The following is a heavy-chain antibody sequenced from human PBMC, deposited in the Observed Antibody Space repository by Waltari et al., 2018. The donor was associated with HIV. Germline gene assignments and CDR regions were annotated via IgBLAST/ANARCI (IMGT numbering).Heavy chain of an antibody. D-gene: IGHD2-15*01. CDR1: GYTFTSYG. CDR3: ARDKGYCSGGSCPGLD. V-gene: IGHV1-18*01. CDR2: ISAYNGKT. Sequence: QVQLVQSGAEVKKPGASVKVSCKASGYTFTSYGLSCVRQAPGQGLEWMGWISAYNGKTNYAQKLQGRVTMTTDTSTSTAYMELRSLRSDDTAVYYCARDKGYCSGGSCPGLDWGQGTLVTVSS. J-gene: IGHJ4*02.